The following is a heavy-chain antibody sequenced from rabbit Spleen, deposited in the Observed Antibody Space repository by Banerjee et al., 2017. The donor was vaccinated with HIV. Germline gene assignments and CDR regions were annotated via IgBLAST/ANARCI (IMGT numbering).Heavy chain of an antibody. CDR1: GFSFSDRDV. CDR2: INTATGKA. Sequence: QEQLEESGRGLVKPEGSLTLTCKASGFSFSDRDVMCWVRQAPGKGLEWIGCINTATGKAVYASWAKGRFTISTTSSTTVTLQMTSLTAADTATYFCARDTSSSFSSYGMDLWGPGTLVTVS. D-gene: IGHD1-1*01. CDR3: ARDTSSSFSSYGMDL. V-gene: IGHV1S45*01. J-gene: IGHJ6*01.